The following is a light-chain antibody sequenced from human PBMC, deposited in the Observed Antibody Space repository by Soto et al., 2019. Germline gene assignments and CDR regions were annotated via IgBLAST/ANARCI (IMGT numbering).Light chain of an antibody. CDR1: SGHNNYI. CDR2: IEGSGSF. V-gene: IGLV4-60*02. J-gene: IGLJ3*02. Sequence: QLVLTQSSSASASLGSSVKPTCTLSSGHNNYIIAWHQQQPGKAPRYLMKIEGSGSFNKGSGVPDRFSGYRSGTDRYLTISNVQFDDEADYYCETWDSNAWVFGGGTQLTVL. CDR3: ETWDSNAWV.